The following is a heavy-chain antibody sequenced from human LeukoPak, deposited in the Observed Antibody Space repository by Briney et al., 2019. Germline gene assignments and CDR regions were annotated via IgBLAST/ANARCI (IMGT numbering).Heavy chain of an antibody. J-gene: IGHJ4*02. D-gene: IGHD6-13*01. V-gene: IGHV1-46*01. CDR2: INPSGGST. Sequence: VASVKVSCKASGYTFTSYYMHWVRQAPGQGLEWMGIINPSGGSTSYAQKSQGRVTMTRDTSTSTVYMELSSLRSEDTAVYYCARVPAAGTLDYWGQGTLVTVSS. CDR3: ARVPAAGTLDY. CDR1: GYTFTSYY.